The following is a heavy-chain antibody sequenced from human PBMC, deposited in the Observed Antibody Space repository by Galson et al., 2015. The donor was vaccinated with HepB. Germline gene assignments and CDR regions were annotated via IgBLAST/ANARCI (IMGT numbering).Heavy chain of an antibody. J-gene: IGHJ4*01. CDR2: ITNTGHNT. CDR3: AKGGSPNCYPILDY. Sequence: SLRLSCAASGITFGSFDMSWVRQAPGKGLEWVSGITNTGHNTYYADSVKGRFTISTDRSKNTLYLQMTSLRAEDTAVYYCAKGGSPNCYPILDYSGHASRVTASS. V-gene: IGHV3-23*01. CDR1: GITFGSFD. D-gene: IGHD2-2*01.